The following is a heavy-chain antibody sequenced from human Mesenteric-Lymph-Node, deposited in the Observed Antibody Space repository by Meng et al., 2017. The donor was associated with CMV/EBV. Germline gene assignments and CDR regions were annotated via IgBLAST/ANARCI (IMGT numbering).Heavy chain of an antibody. CDR2: INIDGTST. CDR1: GFTFSSHW. Sequence: GESLKISCAASGFTFSSHWMHWVRQAPGKGLIWVSRINIDGTSTTYADTVKGRFTISRDNAKNTLHLQMNSLRAEDTAVYFCTGDVRRGWFDPWGQGTLVTVSS. J-gene: IGHJ5*02. V-gene: IGHV3-74*01. CDR3: TGDVRRGWFDP.